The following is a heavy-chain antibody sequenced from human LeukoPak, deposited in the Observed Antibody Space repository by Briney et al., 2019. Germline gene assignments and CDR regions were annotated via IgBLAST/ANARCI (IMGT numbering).Heavy chain of an antibody. V-gene: IGHV3-53*01. CDR2: IYSGGST. Sequence: PGGSLRLSCAASGFTFSSYSMNWVRQAPGKGLEWVSVIYSGGSTYYADSVKGRFTISRDNSKNTLYLQMNSLRAEDTAVYYCARGPGYCSSTSCYPDAFDIWGQGTMVTVSS. D-gene: IGHD2-2*01. CDR3: ARGPGYCSSTSCYPDAFDI. J-gene: IGHJ3*02. CDR1: GFTFSSYS.